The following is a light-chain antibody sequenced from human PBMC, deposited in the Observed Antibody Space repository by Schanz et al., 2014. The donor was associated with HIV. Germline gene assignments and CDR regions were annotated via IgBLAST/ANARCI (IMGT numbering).Light chain of an antibody. CDR2: LNSDGSH. CDR1: SGHSSYA. CDR3: QTWGTGLGV. Sequence: QLVLTQSPSASASLGASVKLTCTLSSGHSSYAIAWHQQQPEKGPRYLMNLNSDGSHTKGDGVPDRFSGSSSGAERYLTISSLQSEDEADYYCQTWGTGLGVFGTGTKLTVL. J-gene: IGLJ1*01. V-gene: IGLV4-69*01.